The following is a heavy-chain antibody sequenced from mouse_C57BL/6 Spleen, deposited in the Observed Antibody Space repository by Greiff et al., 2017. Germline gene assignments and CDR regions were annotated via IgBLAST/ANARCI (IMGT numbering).Heavy chain of an antibody. V-gene: IGHV1-80*01. CDR1: GYAFSSYW. CDR3: ARGGSSHWYFDV. J-gene: IGHJ1*03. CDR2: IYPGDGDT. Sequence: VKLMESGAELVKPGASVKISCKASGYAFSSYWMNWVKQRPGKGLEWIGQIYPGDGDTNYNGKFKGKATLTADKSSSTAYMQLSSLTSEDSAVYFCARGGSSHWYFDVWGTGTTVTVSS. D-gene: IGHD1-1*01.